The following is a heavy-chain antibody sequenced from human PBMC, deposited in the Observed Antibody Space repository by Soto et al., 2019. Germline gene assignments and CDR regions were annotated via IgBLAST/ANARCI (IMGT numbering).Heavy chain of an antibody. J-gene: IGHJ6*02. V-gene: IGHV3-30*18. D-gene: IGHD3-9*01. Sequence: GGSLRLSCAASGFTFSSYGMHWVRQAPGKGLEWVAVISYDGSSKYYADSVKGRFTISRDNSKNTLYLQMNSLRAEDTAVYYCAKDRDYDILTGYYLAVWGQGTTATVSS. CDR3: AKDRDYDILTGYYLAV. CDR2: ISYDGSSK. CDR1: GFTFSSYG.